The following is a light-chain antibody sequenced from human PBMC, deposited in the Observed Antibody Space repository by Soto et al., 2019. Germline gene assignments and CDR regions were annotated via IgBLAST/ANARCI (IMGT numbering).Light chain of an antibody. Sequence: EIVLTQSPGTLSLSPGERATLSCRASQSVSSSYLAWYQQKPGQAPRLLIYGASSRATGIPDRFSGSGSGTDFTLTISRLEPEDFAVYYCHQYGSSLWTFGQGTKLEIK. V-gene: IGKV3-20*01. J-gene: IGKJ2*01. CDR1: QSVSSSY. CDR2: GAS. CDR3: HQYGSSLWT.